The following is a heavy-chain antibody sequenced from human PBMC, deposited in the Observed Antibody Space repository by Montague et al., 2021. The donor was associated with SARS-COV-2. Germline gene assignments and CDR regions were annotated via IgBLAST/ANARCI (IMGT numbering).Heavy chain of an antibody. CDR3: AHRTIRDVSGSYDD. CDR2: IYWDDDK. V-gene: IGHV2-5*02. J-gene: IGHJ4*02. D-gene: IGHD3-10*01. CDR1: GFSLSTSGVG. Sequence: PALVKPTQTLTLTCSFSGFSLSTSGVGVGWIRQPPGKALEWLALIYWDDDKRYSPSLKSRLTITKDTSKNQVVLTMTNMDPVDTATYYCAHRTIRDVSGSYDDWGQGTLVTVSS.